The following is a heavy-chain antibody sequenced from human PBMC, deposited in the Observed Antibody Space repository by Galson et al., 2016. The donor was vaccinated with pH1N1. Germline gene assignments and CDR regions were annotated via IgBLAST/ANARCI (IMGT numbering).Heavy chain of an antibody. Sequence: SVKVSCKASGYTFINYGIAWVRQAPGQGPEWMGWISAYDGHTDYAQKLQGRVSMTTDTSTSTAYMELRSLRSDDTAVYYCARDGRVTVVVTDDALDVWGQGTVLTVSS. CDR2: ISAYDGHT. J-gene: IGHJ3*01. D-gene: IGHD2-15*01. CDR1: GYTFINYG. V-gene: IGHV1-18*01. CDR3: ARDGRVTVVVTDDALDV.